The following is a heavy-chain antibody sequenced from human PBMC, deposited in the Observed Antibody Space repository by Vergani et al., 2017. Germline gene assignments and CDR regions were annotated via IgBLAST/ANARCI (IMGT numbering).Heavy chain of an antibody. CDR2: IYYSGST. Sequence: QVQLQESGPGLVKPSQTLSLTCTVSGGSISSGGYYWSWIRQHPGKGLEWIGYIYYSGSTYYNPSLKSRVTISVDTSKNQFSLKLSSVTAADTAVYYCARVGSIVGATLDAFDIWGQGTMVTVSS. D-gene: IGHD1-26*01. CDR1: GGSISSGGYY. J-gene: IGHJ3*02. V-gene: IGHV4-31*03. CDR3: ARVGSIVGATLDAFDI.